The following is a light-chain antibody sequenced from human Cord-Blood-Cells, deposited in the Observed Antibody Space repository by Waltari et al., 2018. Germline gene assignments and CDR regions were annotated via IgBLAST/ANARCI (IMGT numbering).Light chain of an antibody. CDR1: HSIRSY. V-gene: IGKV1-39*01. Sequence: DIQMTQSPSSLSASVGDRVTLTCRASHSIRSYLNWYQQKPATAPKLLIYAASSLQSGVPSRVSDSGSGTDFTLTISRLQPEACATYYWQQSYRTPYTGGQATELEIK. CDR2: AAS. J-gene: IGKJ2*01. CDR3: QQSYRTPYT.